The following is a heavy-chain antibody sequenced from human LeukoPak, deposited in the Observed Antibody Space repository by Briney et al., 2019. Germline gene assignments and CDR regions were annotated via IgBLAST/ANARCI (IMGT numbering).Heavy chain of an antibody. Sequence: SETLSLTCTVSGGSISSFYWSWVRQPPGKGLEWIGYIHYSGSTNYNPSLKSRVTMSLDTSKNQFSLTLSSVTAADTAVYYCAREAGYSSSWSNPWGQGTLVTVSS. CDR2: IHYSGST. CDR3: AREAGYSSSWSNP. J-gene: IGHJ5*02. D-gene: IGHD6-13*01. CDR1: GGSISSFY. V-gene: IGHV4-59*12.